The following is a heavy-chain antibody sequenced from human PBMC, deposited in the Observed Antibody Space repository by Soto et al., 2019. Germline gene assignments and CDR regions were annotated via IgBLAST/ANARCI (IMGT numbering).Heavy chain of an antibody. CDR1: GFTFSSYS. Sequence: PGGSLTLSCAASGFTFSSYSMNGVRQSPGKGLEWVSSISSSISYIYYADSVTGRFTISRDNAKNSLYLQVNSLRAEDTAVYYCAREGIAAALDYWGQGTLVTVSS. V-gene: IGHV3-21*01. CDR3: AREGIAAALDY. D-gene: IGHD6-13*01. J-gene: IGHJ4*02. CDR2: ISSSISYI.